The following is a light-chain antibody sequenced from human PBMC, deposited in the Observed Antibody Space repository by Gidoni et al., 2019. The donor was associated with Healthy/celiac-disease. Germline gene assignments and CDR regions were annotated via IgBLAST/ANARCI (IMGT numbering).Light chain of an antibody. CDR2: AAS. CDR3: QQCYSTRFT. J-gene: IGKJ3*01. V-gene: IGKV1-39*01. CDR1: QSIRSY. Sequence: IEMTQSPSSLCASGGDRVTITCRASQSIRSYLNWYHQKPGKAPKLLIYAASSLQSGVPSRFSGSGSGTDFTLTISSLQPEDVAAYYCQQCYSTRFTFXPXTKVDIK.